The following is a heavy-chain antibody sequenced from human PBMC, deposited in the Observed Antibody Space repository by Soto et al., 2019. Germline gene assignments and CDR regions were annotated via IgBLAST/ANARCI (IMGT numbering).Heavy chain of an antibody. CDR1: GYTFTSYG. CDR3: ARDYYDSSGYLAQNDAFDI. V-gene: IGHV1-18*04. Sequence: ASVKVSCKASGYTFTSYGISWVRQAPGQGLEWMGWISAYNGNTNYAQKLQGRVTMTTDTSTSTAYMELRSLRSDDTVVYYCARDYYDSSGYLAQNDAFDIWGQGTMVTVS. CDR2: ISAYNGNT. J-gene: IGHJ3*02. D-gene: IGHD3-22*01.